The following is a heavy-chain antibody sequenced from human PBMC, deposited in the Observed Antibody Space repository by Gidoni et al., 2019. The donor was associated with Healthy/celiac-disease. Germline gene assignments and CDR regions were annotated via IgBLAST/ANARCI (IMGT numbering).Heavy chain of an antibody. Sequence: EVQLVESGGGLVQPGGSLRLSCAASGFPVSSNYMSWVRQAPGKGLEWVSVIYSGGSTYYADSVKGRFTISRDNSKNTLYLQMNSLRAEDTAVYYCARSPPGGYLDYWGQGTLVTVSS. J-gene: IGHJ4*02. D-gene: IGHD3-10*01. CDR1: GFPVSSNY. V-gene: IGHV3-66*01. CDR2: IYSGGST. CDR3: ARSPPGGYLDY.